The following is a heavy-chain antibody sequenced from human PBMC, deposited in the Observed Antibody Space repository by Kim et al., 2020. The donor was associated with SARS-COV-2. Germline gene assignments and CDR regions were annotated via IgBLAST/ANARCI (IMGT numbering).Heavy chain of an antibody. CDR2: MNPNSGNT. J-gene: IGHJ6*02. CDR1: GYTFTSYD. D-gene: IGHD3-3*01. Sequence: ASVKVSCKASGYTFTSYDINWVRQATGQGLEWMGWMNPNSGNTGYAQKFQGRVTMTRNTSISTAYMELSSLRSEDTAVYYCAREGGTRPHYDFIDYYYYYGMDVWGQGTTVTVSS. CDR3: AREGGTRPHYDFIDYYYYYGMDV. V-gene: IGHV1-8*01.